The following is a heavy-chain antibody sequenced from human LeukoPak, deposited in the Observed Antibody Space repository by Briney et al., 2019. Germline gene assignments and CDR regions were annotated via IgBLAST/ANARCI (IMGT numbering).Heavy chain of an antibody. D-gene: IGHD2-2*02. CDR2: ISVYNGNT. V-gene: IGHV1-18*01. J-gene: IGHJ5*02. CDR1: GYTFTSYG. Sequence: ASVKVSCKASGYTFTSYGISWVRQAPGQGLEWMGWISVYNGNTNYAQKLQGRVTMTTDTSTSTAYMELRSLRSDDTAVYYCARDGGVVPAAISRWFDPWGQGTLVTVSS. CDR3: ARDGGVVPAAISRWFDP.